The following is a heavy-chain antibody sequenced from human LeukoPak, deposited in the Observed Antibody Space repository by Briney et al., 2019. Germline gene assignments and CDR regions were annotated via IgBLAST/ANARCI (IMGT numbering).Heavy chain of an antibody. CDR1: GYTFTSYD. D-gene: IGHD3-10*01. V-gene: IGHV1-2*02. J-gene: IGHJ5*02. CDR2: IKPNSGDT. Sequence: GASVKVSCKASGYTFTSYDINWVRQAPGQGLEWMGWIKPNSGDTRSAQKFQGRVIMTRDTSTGTAYMELSSLRYDDTAVYYCATNILVRDIINWFDPWGQGTLATVSS. CDR3: ATNILVRDIINWFDP.